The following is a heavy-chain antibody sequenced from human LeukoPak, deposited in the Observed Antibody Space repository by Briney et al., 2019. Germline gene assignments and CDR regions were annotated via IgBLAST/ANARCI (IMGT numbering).Heavy chain of an antibody. CDR3: AKDLDWNLHISS. Sequence: ASVKVSCKASGYTFSTYGISWVRQAPGQGLEWMGWISANNKNTNYAQKLQGRVTITTDTSTSTAYMELRSLRSDDTAVYYCAKDLDWNLHISSWGQGTMVTVSS. V-gene: IGHV1-18*01. D-gene: IGHD1-7*01. CDR1: GYTFSTYG. J-gene: IGHJ3*01. CDR2: ISANNKNT.